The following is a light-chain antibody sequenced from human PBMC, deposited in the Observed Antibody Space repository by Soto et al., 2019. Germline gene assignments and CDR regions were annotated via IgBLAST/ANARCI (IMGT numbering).Light chain of an antibody. CDR2: DAS. V-gene: IGKV1-5*01. CDR1: QSISSW. J-gene: IGKJ1*01. Sequence: DIQMSQSPSTLSASVGDRVTITCRASQSISSWLAWYQQKPGEAPNLRIFDASKLESGVPSRFSGSGSGTEFTLTISSLQPDDFATYYCQQYNSYSPVTFGQGTKVEIK. CDR3: QQYNSYSPVT.